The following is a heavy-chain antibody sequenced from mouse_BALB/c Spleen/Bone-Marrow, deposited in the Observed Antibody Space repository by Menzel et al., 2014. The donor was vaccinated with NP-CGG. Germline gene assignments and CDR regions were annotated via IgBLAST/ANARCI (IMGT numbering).Heavy chain of an antibody. D-gene: IGHD2-2*01. CDR1: GFNIKDTY. V-gene: IGHV14-3*02. CDR3: ARVNPWYFDV. CDR2: IDPASGDT. J-gene: IGHJ1*01. Sequence: VQLQQPGAELVKPGASVKLSCTASGFNIKDTYIHWVMQRPEQGLAWIGRIDPASGDTKFDPKFQGKATITAVTSSNTAYLRVTSLTSEDTAVYYCARVNPWYFDVWGAGTTVTVSS.